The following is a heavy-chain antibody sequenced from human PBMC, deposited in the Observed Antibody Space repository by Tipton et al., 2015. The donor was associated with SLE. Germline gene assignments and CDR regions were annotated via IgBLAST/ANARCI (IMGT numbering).Heavy chain of an antibody. J-gene: IGHJ4*02. CDR1: GGSISTVSNY. CDR3: ARHYGGGSLAY. D-gene: IGHD3-16*01. CDR2: IYYSGST. Sequence: TLSLTCTVSGGSISTVSNYWSWIRQHPGKGLEWIGYIYYSGSTYFNPSLKSRVTISLDTSKNQFSLKLSSVTAADTAVYYCARHYGGGSLAYWGQGTLVTVSS. V-gene: IGHV4-31*03.